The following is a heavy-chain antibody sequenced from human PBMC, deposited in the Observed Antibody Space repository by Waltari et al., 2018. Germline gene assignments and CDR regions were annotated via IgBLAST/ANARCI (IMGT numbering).Heavy chain of an antibody. Sequence: EVQLVESGGGLVQPGGSLRLSCAASGFSFSTYWMNWARQAPGEGLVCLSRIIPDGTTIMYADSLKGRFTTSRDNAKNTLYLQMNSLRADDTAVYYCARSGFMDVWGQGTTVTVSS. V-gene: IGHV3-74*03. J-gene: IGHJ6*02. CDR1: GFSFSTYW. D-gene: IGHD3-10*01. CDR3: ARSGFMDV. CDR2: IIPDGTTI.